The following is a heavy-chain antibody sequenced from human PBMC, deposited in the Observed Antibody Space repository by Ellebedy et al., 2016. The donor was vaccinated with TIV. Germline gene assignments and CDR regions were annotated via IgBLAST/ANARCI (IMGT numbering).Heavy chain of an antibody. D-gene: IGHD5-24*01. J-gene: IGHJ6*02. V-gene: IGHV1-46*01. CDR1: GYTFTSYY. Sequence: ASVKVSCXASGYTFTSYYMHWVRQAPGQGLEWMGIINPSGGSTSYAQKFQGRVTMTRDTSTSTVYMELSSLRSEDTAVYYCARDPRWLLPYYYYGMDVWGQGTTVTVSS. CDR3: ARDPRWLLPYYYYGMDV. CDR2: INPSGGST.